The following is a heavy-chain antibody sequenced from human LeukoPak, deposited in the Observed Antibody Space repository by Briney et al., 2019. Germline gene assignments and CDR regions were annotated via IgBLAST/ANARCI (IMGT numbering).Heavy chain of an antibody. Sequence: ASVKVSCKASGYTFTGYYMHWVRQAPGQGLEWMGWINPNSGGTNYAQKFQGRVTMTRDTFISTAYMELSRLRSDDTAVYYCARARCSSTSCYAHWFDYWGQGTLVTVSS. D-gene: IGHD2-2*01. V-gene: IGHV1-2*02. CDR1: GYTFTGYY. CDR2: INPNSGGT. J-gene: IGHJ4*02. CDR3: ARARCSSTSCYAHWFDY.